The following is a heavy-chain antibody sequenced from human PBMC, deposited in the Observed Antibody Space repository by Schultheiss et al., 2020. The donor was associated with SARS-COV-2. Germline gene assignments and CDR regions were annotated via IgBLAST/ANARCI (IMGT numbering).Heavy chain of an antibody. J-gene: IGHJ6*02. CDR2: INSNGGST. V-gene: IGHV3-64*04. D-gene: IGHD2-15*01. CDR1: GFTFRTYA. Sequence: GGSLRLSCSASGFTFRTYAMQWVRQAPGKGLEYLSAINSNGGSTYYADSVKGRFTISRDNSKNTLYLQMSSLRAEDTAVYYCAREVVGNDMDVWGQGTTVTVSS. CDR3: AREVVGNDMDV.